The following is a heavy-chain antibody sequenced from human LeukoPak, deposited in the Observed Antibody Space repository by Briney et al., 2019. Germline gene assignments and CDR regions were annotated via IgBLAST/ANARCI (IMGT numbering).Heavy chain of an antibody. CDR2: ISGSGGST. D-gene: IGHD3-22*01. V-gene: IGHV3-23*01. CDR1: GFTFSSYG. J-gene: IGHJ4*02. CDR3: AKDGKAQYYYGSSGVPDYFDY. Sequence: GGSLRLSCAASGFTFSSYGMSWVRQAPGKGLEWVSAISGSGGSTYYADSVKGRFTISRDNSKNTLYLQMNSLRAEDTAVYYCAKDGKAQYYYGSSGVPDYFDYWGQGTLVTVSS.